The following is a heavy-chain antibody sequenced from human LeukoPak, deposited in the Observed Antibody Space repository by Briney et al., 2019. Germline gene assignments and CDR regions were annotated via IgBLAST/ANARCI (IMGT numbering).Heavy chain of an antibody. CDR1: GFSFSSSW. Sequence: QSGGSLRLSCAASGFSFSSSWMSWVRQAPGKGLEWVANIKPDGSEKYYVDSVKGRFTISIDNAKKSLYLQMNSLRVEDTALYYCARDTVGATDYWGQGTLVTVSS. D-gene: IGHD1-26*01. CDR3: ARDTVGATDY. V-gene: IGHV3-7*01. J-gene: IGHJ4*02. CDR2: IKPDGSEK.